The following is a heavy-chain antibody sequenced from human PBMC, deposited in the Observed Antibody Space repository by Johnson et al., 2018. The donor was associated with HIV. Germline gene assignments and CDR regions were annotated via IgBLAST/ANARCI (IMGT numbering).Heavy chain of an antibody. D-gene: IGHD3-9*01. CDR3: ARFDSLDAFDI. CDR2: ISSDGSDK. CDR1: GFTFSDYY. Sequence: QVQLVESGGGLVKPGGSLRLSCAASGFTFSDYYMNWMRQAPGKGPEWVAVISSDGSDKYYADSVKGRFTISRDNSKNTLYLQMNRLRAEDTAVYYCARFDSLDAFDIWGQGTMVTVSS. J-gene: IGHJ3*02. V-gene: IGHV3-30-3*01.